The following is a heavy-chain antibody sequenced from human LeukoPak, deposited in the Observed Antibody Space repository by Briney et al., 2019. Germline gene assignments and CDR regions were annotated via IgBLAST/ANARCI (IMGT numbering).Heavy chain of an antibody. CDR3: ARDYRYSTLYYYMDV. J-gene: IGHJ6*03. Sequence: SETLSLTCTVSGGSISSYYWSWIRQPAGKGLGWIGRIYTSGSTNYNPSLKSRVTMSVDTSKNQFSLKLSSVTAADTAVYYCARDYRYSTLYYYMDVWGKGTTVTVSS. CDR1: GGSISSYY. D-gene: IGHD6-13*01. CDR2: IYTSGST. V-gene: IGHV4-4*07.